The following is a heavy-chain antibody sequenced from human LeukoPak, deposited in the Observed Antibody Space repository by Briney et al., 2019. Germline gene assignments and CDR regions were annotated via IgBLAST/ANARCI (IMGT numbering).Heavy chain of an antibody. CDR3: AKTSTYYYDSSGYSVGDY. V-gene: IGHV3-23*01. Sequence: PGGSLRLSCAASGFTFSSYAMSWVRQAPGKGLEWVSAISGSGGSTYYADSVKGRFTISRDNSKNTLYLQMNSLRAEDTAVYYCAKTSTYYYDSSGYSVGDYWGQGTLVTVSS. CDR2: ISGSGGST. D-gene: IGHD3-22*01. CDR1: GFTFSSYA. J-gene: IGHJ4*02.